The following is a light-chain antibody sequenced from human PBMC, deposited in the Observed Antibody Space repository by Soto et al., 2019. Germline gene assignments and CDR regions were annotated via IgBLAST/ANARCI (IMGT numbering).Light chain of an antibody. V-gene: IGLV4-69*01. CDR2: LNNDGSH. Sequence: QLVLTQSPSASASLGASVKLTCTLSSGHISYAIAWHQKQPGKGPRYLMDLNNDGSHTKGDGIPDRFSGSSSGAERYLIISSLQSEDEADYYCQTWGTGFQVFGGGTKVTVL. J-gene: IGLJ2*01. CDR3: QTWGTGFQV. CDR1: SGHISYA.